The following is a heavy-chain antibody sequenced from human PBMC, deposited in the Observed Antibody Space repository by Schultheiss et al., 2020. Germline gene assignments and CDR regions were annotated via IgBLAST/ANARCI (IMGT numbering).Heavy chain of an antibody. J-gene: IGHJ3*02. Sequence: GGSLRLSCAASGFTFSSYAMHWVRQAPGKGLEWVAVISYDGSNKYYADSVKGRFTISRDNSKNTLYLQMNSLRAEDTAVYYCADLNYYDSSGPRPFDAFDIWGQGTMVTVSS. D-gene: IGHD3-22*01. V-gene: IGHV3-30-3*01. CDR3: ADLNYYDSSGPRPFDAFDI. CDR1: GFTFSSYA. CDR2: ISYDGSNK.